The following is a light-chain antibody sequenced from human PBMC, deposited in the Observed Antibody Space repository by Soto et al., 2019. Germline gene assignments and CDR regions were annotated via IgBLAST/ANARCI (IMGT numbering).Light chain of an antibody. V-gene: IGKV1-5*01. Sequence: DIQMTQSPSTLSASLGDRVTITCRASQSISSWLAWYQQKPGKAPKLLIYDASSLESGVPSRFSGSGSGTEFTLTISSLQPDDFATYYCQQYNSYPWTFGQGTKVXI. CDR1: QSISSW. J-gene: IGKJ1*01. CDR2: DAS. CDR3: QQYNSYPWT.